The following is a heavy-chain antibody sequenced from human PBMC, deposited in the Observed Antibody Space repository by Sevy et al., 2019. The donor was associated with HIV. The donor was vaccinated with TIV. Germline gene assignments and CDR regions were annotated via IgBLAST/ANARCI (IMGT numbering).Heavy chain of an antibody. J-gene: IGHJ4*02. CDR3: ARDLSGPYDY. V-gene: IGHV3-74*01. D-gene: IGHD3-16*02. CDR2: TNEDGSRT. CDR1: NFIFSNYW. Sequence: GESLKISCAASNFIFSNYWMHWVRQVPGKGLVWVSRTNEDGSRTDYVDSVKGRFTISRDNADNTLYLQMSSLRAEDTAVYYCARDLSGPYDYWGQGTLVTVSS.